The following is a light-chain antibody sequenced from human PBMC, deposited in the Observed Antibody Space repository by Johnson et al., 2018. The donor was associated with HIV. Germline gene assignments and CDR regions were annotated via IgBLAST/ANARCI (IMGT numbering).Light chain of an antibody. CDR3: GTWDTSLSARGV. V-gene: IGLV1-51*02. Sequence: QSALTQPPSVSAAPGQKVTISCSGSSSNIGNNYVSCYQQLPGTAPKLLIYENNKRPSGIPDRFSGSKSGTSATLGITGLQTGDEADYYYGTWDTSLSARGVFGTGPKVTVL. CDR2: ENN. J-gene: IGLJ1*01. CDR1: SSNIGNNY.